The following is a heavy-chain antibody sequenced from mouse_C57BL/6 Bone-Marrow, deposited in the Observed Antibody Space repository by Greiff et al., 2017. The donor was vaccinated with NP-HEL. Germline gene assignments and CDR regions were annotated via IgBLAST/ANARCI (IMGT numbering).Heavy chain of an antibody. D-gene: IGHD1-1*01. Sequence: VQLKESGPELVKPGASVKMSCKASGYTFTDYNMHWVKQSHGKSLEWIGYINPNNGGTSYNQKFKGKATLTVNKSSSTAYMELRSLTSEDSAVYYCANIYYYGSSLDYWGQGTTLTVSS. J-gene: IGHJ2*01. V-gene: IGHV1-22*01. CDR1: GYTFTDYN. CDR3: ANIYYYGSSLDY. CDR2: INPNNGGT.